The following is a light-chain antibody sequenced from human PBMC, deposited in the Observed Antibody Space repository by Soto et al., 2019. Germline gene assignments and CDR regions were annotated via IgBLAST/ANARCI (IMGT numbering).Light chain of an antibody. CDR1: SSDVGSYNL. J-gene: IGLJ1*01. CDR2: EAS. V-gene: IGLV2-14*02. Sequence: QSVLTQPASVSGPPGQSITISCTGTSSDVGSYNLVSWYQHHPGKAPKLLIFEASKRPSGISNRFSGSKSGNTASLTISGLQAEDEADYYCSSYTSSSTLFYVFGTGTKVTVL. CDR3: SSYTSSSTLFYV.